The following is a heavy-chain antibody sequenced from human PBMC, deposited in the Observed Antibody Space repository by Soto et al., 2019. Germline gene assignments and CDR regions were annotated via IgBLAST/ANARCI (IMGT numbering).Heavy chain of an antibody. V-gene: IGHV3-30-3*01. CDR1: GFTFISYG. D-gene: IGHD3-3*01. CDR3: AREGDYDFWSGYYGEPPRFVD. Sequence: PGGSLRLSCAASGFTFISYGMHWVRQAPGKGLEWVAVISYDGSNKYYADSVKGRFTISRDNSKNTLYLQMNSLRAEDTAVYYCAREGDYDFWSGYYGEPPRFVDWGQGTLVTVSS. J-gene: IGHJ4*02. CDR2: ISYDGSNK.